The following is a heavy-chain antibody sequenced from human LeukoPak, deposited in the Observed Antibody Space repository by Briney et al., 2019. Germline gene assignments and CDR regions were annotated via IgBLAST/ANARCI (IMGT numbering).Heavy chain of an antibody. J-gene: IGHJ4*02. D-gene: IGHD3-22*01. Sequence: GGSLRLSCAASGFTFSSYAMSWVRQAPGKGLEWVSAISGSGGSIYYADSVKGRFTISRDNSKNTLYLQMNSLRAEDTAVYYCAKDLLYYYDSSGYYSSLLEDDYWGQGTLVTVSS. CDR1: GFTFSSYA. CDR2: ISGSGGSI. CDR3: AKDLLYYYDSSGYYSSLLEDDY. V-gene: IGHV3-23*01.